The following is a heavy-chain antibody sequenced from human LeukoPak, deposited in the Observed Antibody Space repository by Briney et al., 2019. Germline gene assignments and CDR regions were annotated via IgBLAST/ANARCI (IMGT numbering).Heavy chain of an antibody. V-gene: IGHV3-23*01. Sequence: LPGGSLRLSCAASGILFSNTAMNWARQSPGRGLEWVSAISGGGERTFYADSVKGRFTISRDNSKNILYLQMNSLRADDTAIYYCGKDGGQYSSGPEFDPRGQGALVTVSS. CDR2: ISGGGERT. J-gene: IGHJ5*02. CDR1: GILFSNTA. D-gene: IGHD6-19*01. CDR3: GKDGGQYSSGPEFDP.